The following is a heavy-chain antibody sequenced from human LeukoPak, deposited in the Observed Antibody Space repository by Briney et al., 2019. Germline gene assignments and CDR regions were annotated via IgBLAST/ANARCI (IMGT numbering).Heavy chain of an antibody. V-gene: IGHV4-59*01. CDR3: ARDRIAVAHWYFDL. J-gene: IGHJ2*01. CDR2: IYYSGST. Sequence: PSETLSLTCTVSGGSISSYYWGWIRQPPGKGLEWIGYIYYSGSTNYNPSLKSRVTISVDTSKNQFSLKLSSVTAADTAVYYCARDRIAVAHWYFDLWGRGTLVTVSS. D-gene: IGHD6-19*01. CDR1: GGSISSYY.